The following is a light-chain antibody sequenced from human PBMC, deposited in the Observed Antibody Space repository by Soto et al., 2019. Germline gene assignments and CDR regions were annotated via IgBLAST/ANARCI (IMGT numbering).Light chain of an antibody. V-gene: IGKV3-15*01. CDR1: QSVSSN. CDR3: QQYNNWPPNT. J-gene: IGKJ4*01. Sequence: EIVMTQSPGTLSVSPGERATLSCRASQSVSSNLAWYQQKPGQAPRLLIYGASTRATGIPARFSGSGSGTEFTLTISSLQSEDFAVYYCQQYNNWPPNTFGGGTKVEIK. CDR2: GAS.